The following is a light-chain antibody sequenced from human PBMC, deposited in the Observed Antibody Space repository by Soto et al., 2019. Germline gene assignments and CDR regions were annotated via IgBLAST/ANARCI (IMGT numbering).Light chain of an antibody. J-gene: IGLJ2*01. CDR3: SSYTSSTTLV. CDR1: SSDVGAYKF. V-gene: IGLV2-14*01. CDR2: EVS. Sequence: QSALTQPASVSGSPGQSITISCTGTSSDVGAYKFVSWYQQHPGTAPKLMIYEVSKRPSGVSNRFSGSKSGNTASLTISGLQAEDEADFYCSSYTSSTTLVFGGGTQLTVL.